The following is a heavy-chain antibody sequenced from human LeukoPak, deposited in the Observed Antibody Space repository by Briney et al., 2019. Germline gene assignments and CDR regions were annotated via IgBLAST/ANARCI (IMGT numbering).Heavy chain of an antibody. CDR1: EFTFNNYP. V-gene: IGHV3-30*04. Sequence: GGSLRLSCAASEFTFNNYPMHWVRQAPGKGLEWVTLLSHNGVDKYYADSVKGRFTVSRDNSKNTLFLQMNSLRAEDTAVYFCARGDYYDSRTYRFYFENWGQGTLVTVSS. D-gene: IGHD3-10*01. CDR3: ARGDYYDSRTYRFYFEN. J-gene: IGHJ4*02. CDR2: LSHNGVDK.